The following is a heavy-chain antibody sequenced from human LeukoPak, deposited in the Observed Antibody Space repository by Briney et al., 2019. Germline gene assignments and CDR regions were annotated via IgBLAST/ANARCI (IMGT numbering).Heavy chain of an antibody. V-gene: IGHV3-30-3*01. CDR3: ARELNTAGPNYYYGMDV. CDR1: GFTFSSFA. CDR2: VSYDGSNK. Sequence: QPGGSLRLSCAASGFTFSSFAMHWVRQAPGKGLEWVAVVSYDGSNKYYADSVKGRFTISRDNSKNTLYLQMNSLRTEDTAVYYCARELNTAGPNYYYGMDVWGQGTTVTVSS. J-gene: IGHJ6*02. D-gene: IGHD5-18*01.